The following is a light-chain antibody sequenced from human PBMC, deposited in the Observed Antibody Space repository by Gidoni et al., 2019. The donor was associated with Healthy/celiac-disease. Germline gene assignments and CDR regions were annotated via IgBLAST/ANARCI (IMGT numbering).Light chain of an antibody. CDR3: QQRSNWPLLT. J-gene: IGKJ4*01. V-gene: IGKV3-11*01. CDR2: DAS. Sequence: EIGLTQSPATLSLSPGERATRSCRASQSVSSYFAWYQQKPGKAPRLLIYDASPRATGIPARFSGSGSGTAFTLPIRSLEPADFAVYYCQQRSNWPLLTFGGGTKVEIK. CDR1: QSVSSY.